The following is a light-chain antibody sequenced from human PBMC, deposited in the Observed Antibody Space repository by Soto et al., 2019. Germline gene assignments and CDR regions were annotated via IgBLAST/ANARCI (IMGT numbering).Light chain of an antibody. V-gene: IGKV1-5*03. J-gene: IGKJ1*01. CDR2: KAS. Sequence: DIQMTQSPSTLSASVGDRVTITCRASQSISSWLAWYQQKPGEAPKLLIYKASSLESGVPSRFSGSGSGTEFTLTISSLQPDDFATYYCQQYNSSPWTFGQGTKVEIK. CDR1: QSISSW. CDR3: QQYNSSPWT.